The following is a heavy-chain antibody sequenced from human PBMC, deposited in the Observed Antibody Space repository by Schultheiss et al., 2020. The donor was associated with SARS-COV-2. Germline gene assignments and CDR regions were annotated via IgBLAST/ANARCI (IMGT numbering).Heavy chain of an antibody. J-gene: IGHJ3*02. D-gene: IGHD2-15*01. Sequence: GGSLRLSCAASGFTFSSYWMHWVRQAPGKGLVWVSRINSDGSSTSYADSVKGRFTISRDNAKNTLYLQMNSLRAEDTAVYYCARDYGYCSGGSCYSGSFAFDIWGQGTMVTVSS. CDR3: ARDYGYCSGGSCYSGSFAFDI. V-gene: IGHV3-74*01. CDR1: GFTFSSYW. CDR2: INSDGSST.